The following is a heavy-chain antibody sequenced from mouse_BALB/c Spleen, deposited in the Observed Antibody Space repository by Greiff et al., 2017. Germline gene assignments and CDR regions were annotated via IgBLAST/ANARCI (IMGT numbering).Heavy chain of an antibody. CDR1: GFTFSSYA. CDR3: AREGLRREYYFDY. V-gene: IGHV5-6-5*01. J-gene: IGHJ2*01. D-gene: IGHD2-4*01. CDR2: ISSGGST. Sequence: EVKLMESGGGLVKPGGSLKLSCTASGFTFSSYAMSWVRKTPEKRLEWVASISSGGSTYYPDSVKGRFTISRDNARNILYLQMSSLRSEDTAMYYCAREGLRREYYFDYWGQGTTLTVSS.